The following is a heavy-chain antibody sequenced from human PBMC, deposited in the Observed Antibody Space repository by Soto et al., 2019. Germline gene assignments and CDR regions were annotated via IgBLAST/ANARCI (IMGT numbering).Heavy chain of an antibody. CDR2: IDTSGTT. CDR3: ARDNFYDYYGMDV. V-gene: IGHV4-4*07. D-gene: IGHD3-3*01. Sequence: SETLSLTCTVSGGSISSYYVSWIRQSAGKGLEWIGRIDTSGTTNYNPSLKSRVTMSVDASKNQFSLKLSSVTAADTAVYYCARDNFYDYYGMDVWGQGTTVTSP. CDR1: GGSISSYY. J-gene: IGHJ6*02.